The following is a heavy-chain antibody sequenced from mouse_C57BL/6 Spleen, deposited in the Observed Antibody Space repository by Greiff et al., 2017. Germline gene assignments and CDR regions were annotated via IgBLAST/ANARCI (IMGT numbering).Heavy chain of an antibody. D-gene: IGHD2-10*02. J-gene: IGHJ1*03. V-gene: IGHV7-1*01. Sequence: EVQVVESGGGLVQSGRSLRLSCATSGFTFSDFYMEWVRQAPGKGLEWIAASRNKANDYTTEYSASVKGRFIVSRDTSQSILYLQMNALRAEDTAIYYCARDASLGYFDVWGTGTTVTVSS. CDR1: GFTFSDFY. CDR2: SRNKANDYTT. CDR3: ARDASLGYFDV.